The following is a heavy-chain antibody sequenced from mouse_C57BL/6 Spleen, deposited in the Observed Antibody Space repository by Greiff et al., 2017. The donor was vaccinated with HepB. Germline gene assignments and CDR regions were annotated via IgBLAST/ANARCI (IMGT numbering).Heavy chain of an antibody. CDR2: ISDGGSYT. V-gene: IGHV5-4*01. J-gene: IGHJ4*01. Sequence: DVQLQESGGGLVKPGGSLKLSCAASGFTFSSYAMSWVRQTPEKRLEWVATISDGGSYTYYPDNVKGRFTISRDNAKNNLYLQMSHLKSEDTAMYYCARARLRRDAMDYWGQGTSDTVSS. CDR3: ARARLRRDAMDY. CDR1: GFTFSSYA. D-gene: IGHD2-4*01.